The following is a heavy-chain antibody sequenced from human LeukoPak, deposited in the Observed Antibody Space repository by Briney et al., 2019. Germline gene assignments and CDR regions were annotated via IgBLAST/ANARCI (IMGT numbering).Heavy chain of an antibody. CDR2: ISSNGGST. CDR1: KFTFSNYA. J-gene: IGHJ3*02. V-gene: IGHV3-64*01. Sequence: GGSLRLSCAASKFTFSNYAMHWVRQAPGKGLEYVSAISSNGGSTYYANPVKGRFTISRDNSKNTLYLQMRSLRAEDTAVYYCVKELYSDNGGYNDAFDIWGQGTMVTVSP. CDR3: VKELYSDNGGYNDAFDI. D-gene: IGHD3-22*01.